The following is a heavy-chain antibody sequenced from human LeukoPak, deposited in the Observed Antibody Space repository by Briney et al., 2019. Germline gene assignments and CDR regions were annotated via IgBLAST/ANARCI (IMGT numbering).Heavy chain of an antibody. CDR2: INWNGGST. Sequence: GGSLRLSCAASGFTFDDYGMSWVRQAPGKGLEWVSGINWNGGSTGYADYVKGRFTISRDNAKNSLYLQMNSLRAEDTALYYCARGSGYTVLGAFDIWGQGTMVTVSS. CDR3: ARGSGYTVLGAFDI. J-gene: IGHJ3*02. CDR1: GFTFDDYG. V-gene: IGHV3-20*04. D-gene: IGHD3-22*01.